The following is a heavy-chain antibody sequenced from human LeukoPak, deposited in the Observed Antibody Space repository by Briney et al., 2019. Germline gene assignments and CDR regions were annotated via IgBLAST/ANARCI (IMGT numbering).Heavy chain of an antibody. V-gene: IGHV3-33*01. D-gene: IGHD6-19*01. Sequence: GGSLRLSCAASGFTFSSYGMHWVRQAPGKGLEWVAVIWYDGSNKYYADSVKGRFTISRDNSKNTLYLQMNSLRAEDTAVYYCARESTDSGWYYFDYWGQGTLVTVSS. CDR1: GFTFSSYG. J-gene: IGHJ4*02. CDR2: IWYDGSNK. CDR3: ARESTDSGWYYFDY.